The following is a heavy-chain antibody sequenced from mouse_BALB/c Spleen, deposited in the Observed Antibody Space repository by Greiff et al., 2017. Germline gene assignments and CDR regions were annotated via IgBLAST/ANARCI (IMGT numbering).Heavy chain of an antibody. CDR2: ISSGGST. CDR3: ASLLRGYFDY. D-gene: IGHD1-1*01. CDR1: GFTFSSYA. V-gene: IGHV5-6-5*01. J-gene: IGHJ2*01. Sequence: DVMLVESGGGLVKPGGSLKLSCAASGFTFSSYAMSWVRQTPEKRLEWVASISSGGSTYYPDSVKGRFTISRDNARNILYLQMSSLRSEDTAMYYCASLLRGYFDYWGQGTTLTVSS.